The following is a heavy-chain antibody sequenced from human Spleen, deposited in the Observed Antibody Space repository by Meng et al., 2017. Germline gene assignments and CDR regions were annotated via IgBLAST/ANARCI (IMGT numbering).Heavy chain of an antibody. CDR3: ARDVTDYGDYYAYYGKDV. D-gene: IGHD4-17*01. Sequence: GSLRLSCTVSGGSIRSYFWTWIRQPPGKGLEWIGYINYSGSTNYNPSLKSRVTISVDTSKNQFSLKLSSVTAADTAVYYCARDVTDYGDYYAYYGKDVWGQATTATVSS. V-gene: IGHV4-59*01. CDR1: GGSIRSYF. CDR2: INYSGST. J-gene: IGHJ6*02.